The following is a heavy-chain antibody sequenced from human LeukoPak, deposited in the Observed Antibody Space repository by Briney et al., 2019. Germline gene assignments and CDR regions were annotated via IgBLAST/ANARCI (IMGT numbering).Heavy chain of an antibody. V-gene: IGHV1-69*05. D-gene: IGHD6-19*01. CDR1: GGTFSSYA. Sequence: SVKVSCKASGGTFSSYAISWVRQAPGQGLEWMGGIIPIFGTANYAQKFQGRVTMSTDTSTGTAYMELRSLRSDDTAVYYCARRVAVARRDAFDIWGQGTMVTVSS. J-gene: IGHJ3*02. CDR2: IIPIFGTA. CDR3: ARRVAVARRDAFDI.